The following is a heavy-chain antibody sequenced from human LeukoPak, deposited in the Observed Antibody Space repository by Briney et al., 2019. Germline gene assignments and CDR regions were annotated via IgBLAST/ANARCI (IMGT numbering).Heavy chain of an antibody. J-gene: IGHJ4*02. Sequence: ASVKVSCKASGYTFTVYYIHWVRQAAGHGLEWVGWINPNSGGTNYAQKFQGRVTMTRDTSISTAYMELSRLRSDDTAVYYCAREKEFQDTAMVYWGQGTLVTVSS. D-gene: IGHD5-18*01. CDR3: AREKEFQDTAMVY. V-gene: IGHV1-2*02. CDR1: GYTFTVYY. CDR2: INPNSGGT.